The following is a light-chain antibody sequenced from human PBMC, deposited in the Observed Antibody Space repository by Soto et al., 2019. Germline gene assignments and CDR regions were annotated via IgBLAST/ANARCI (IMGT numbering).Light chain of an antibody. Sequence: SALTQPASVSGSPGQSITISFTGTSSDVGAFNYVSWYLQYPGKAPKLMIYEVGNRPSGVSNRFSGSKSGNTASLTISGLQAEDEADYYCCSYASGSIYVFGTGTKVTVL. CDR1: SSDVGAFNY. CDR3: CSYASGSIYV. J-gene: IGLJ1*01. V-gene: IGLV2-14*01. CDR2: EVG.